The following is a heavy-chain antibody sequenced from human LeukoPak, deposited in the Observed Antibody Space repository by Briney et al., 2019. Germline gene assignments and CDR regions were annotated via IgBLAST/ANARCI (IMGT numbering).Heavy chain of an antibody. CDR3: ASPSVYCSGGSCYSPYDY. D-gene: IGHD2-15*01. V-gene: IGHV4-34*01. J-gene: IGHJ4*02. Sequence: PSETLSLTCAVYGGSFSGYYWSWLRQPPGKGLEWIGEINHSGSTNYNPSLTSRVTISVDTSKNQFSLKLSSVTAADTAVYYCASPSVYCSGGSCYSPYDYWGQGTLVTVSS. CDR1: GGSFSGYY. CDR2: INHSGST.